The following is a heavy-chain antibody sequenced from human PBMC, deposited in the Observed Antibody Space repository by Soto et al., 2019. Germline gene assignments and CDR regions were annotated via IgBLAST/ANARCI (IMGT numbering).Heavy chain of an antibody. Sequence: ASVKVSCKASGGTFSSYAISWVRQAPGQGLEWMGGIIPIFGTANYAQKFQGRVTITADESTSTAYMELSSLRSEDTAVYYCAGHYYGSGSYYTGDLGYWGQGTLVTVSS. CDR1: GGTFSSYA. V-gene: IGHV1-69*13. CDR2: IIPIFGTA. D-gene: IGHD3-10*01. J-gene: IGHJ4*02. CDR3: AGHYYGSGSYYTGDLGY.